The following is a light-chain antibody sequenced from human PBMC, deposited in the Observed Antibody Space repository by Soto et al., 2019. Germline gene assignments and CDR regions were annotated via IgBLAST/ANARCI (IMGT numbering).Light chain of an antibody. CDR3: QQYGSSGT. CDR1: QSVSNNY. CDR2: GAS. Sequence: DIVLTQSPGTLSLSPGERATLSCRSSQSVSNNYLAWYQQKPGQAPRPLIYGASNRATGIPDRFSGSGSVTDFTLTISRLEPEDLAVYYCQQYGSSGTFGQGTKVEIK. J-gene: IGKJ1*01. V-gene: IGKV3-20*01.